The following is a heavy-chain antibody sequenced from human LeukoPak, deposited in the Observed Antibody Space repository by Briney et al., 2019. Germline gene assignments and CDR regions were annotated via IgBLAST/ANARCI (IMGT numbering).Heavy chain of an antibody. Sequence: PGGSLRLCCAASGFTFSSYGMNWVRQAAGKGLEWVSFVSIGGSFIYYADSVKGRFTISRDDAKNSLYLQMNSLTAEDTAEYYCARNKINTVTTGWYFDLWGRGTLVSVSS. CDR3: ARNKINTVTTGWYFDL. J-gene: IGHJ2*01. CDR1: GFTFSSYG. V-gene: IGHV3-21*01. D-gene: IGHD4-17*01. CDR2: VSIGGSFI.